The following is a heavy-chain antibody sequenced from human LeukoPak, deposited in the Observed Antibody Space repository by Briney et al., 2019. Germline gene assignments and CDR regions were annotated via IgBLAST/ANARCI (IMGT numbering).Heavy chain of an antibody. CDR1: GYTFTSYG. J-gene: IGHJ4*02. D-gene: IGHD3-22*01. V-gene: IGHV1-18*01. CDR3: ARNGYYDSSGVFDY. CDR2: ISAYNGNT. Sequence: EASVKDSCKASGYTFTSYGISWVRQAPGQGLEWMGWISAYNGNTNYAQKLQGRVTMTTDTSTSTAYMELRSLRSDDTAVYYCARNGYYDSSGVFDYWGQGTLVTVSS.